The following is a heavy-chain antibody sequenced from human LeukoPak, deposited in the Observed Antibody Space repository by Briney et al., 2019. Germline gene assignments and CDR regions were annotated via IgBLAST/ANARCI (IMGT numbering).Heavy chain of an antibody. CDR1: GDSVSSNSAA. D-gene: IGHD6-13*01. Sequence: SQTLTLTCAISGDSVSSNSAAWNWIRQSPSGGLEWLGRTYYRSKWYNDYAVSVKSRITINPDTSKNQFSLQLNSVTPEDTAVYYCARESSAADYWFDPWGQGTLVTVSS. CDR3: ARESSAADYWFDP. J-gene: IGHJ5*02. CDR2: TYYRSKWYN. V-gene: IGHV6-1*01.